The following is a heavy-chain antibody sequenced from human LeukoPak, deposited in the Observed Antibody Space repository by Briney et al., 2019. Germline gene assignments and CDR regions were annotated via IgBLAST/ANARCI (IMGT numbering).Heavy chain of an antibody. J-gene: IGHJ4*02. CDR2: INPNSGGT. CDR3: ASIVPIDFGDYSAY. D-gene: IGHD4-17*01. V-gene: IGHV1-2*06. CDR1: GYTFTGYY. Sequence: ASVKVTCKASGYTFTGYYMHWVRQAPGQGLEWMGRINPNSGGTDYAQQFQGRVTMTRDTSISTAYMELSMLTSHDPAVNYWASIVPIDFGDYSAYCGQGSLVTVSS.